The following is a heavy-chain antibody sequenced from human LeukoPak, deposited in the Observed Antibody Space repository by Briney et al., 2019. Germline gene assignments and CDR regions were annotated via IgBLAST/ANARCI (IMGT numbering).Heavy chain of an antibody. CDR3: ARVISDFWSGYYLDYYFDY. CDR2: IYHSGST. J-gene: IGHJ4*02. CDR1: GYSISSGYY. Sequence: SKTLSLTCTVSGYSISSGYYWGWIRQPPGKGLEWIGSIYHSGSTYYNPSLKSRVTISVDTSKNQFSLKLSSVTAADTAVYYCARVISDFWSGYYLDYYFDYWGQGTLVTVSS. D-gene: IGHD3-3*01. V-gene: IGHV4-38-2*02.